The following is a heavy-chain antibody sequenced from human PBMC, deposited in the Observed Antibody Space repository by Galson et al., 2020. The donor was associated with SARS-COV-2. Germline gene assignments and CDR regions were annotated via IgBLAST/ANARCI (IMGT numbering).Heavy chain of an antibody. Sequence: GSLRLSCAASGFTSSNAWMNWVRQAPGKGLEWVGRIKSKSDGGTTDYAATVKGRFAISRDDSKNTLYLQLNSLKTEDTAVYYCTLGVRNGGYWGRGTLVTVSS. CDR3: TLGVRNGGY. J-gene: IGHJ4*02. CDR1: GFTSSNAW. V-gene: IGHV3-15*07. CDR2: IKSKSDGGTT. D-gene: IGHD2-8*01.